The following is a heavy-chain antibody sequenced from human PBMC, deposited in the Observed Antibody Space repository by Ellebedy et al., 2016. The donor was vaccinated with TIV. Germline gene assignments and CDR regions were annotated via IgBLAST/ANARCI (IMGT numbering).Heavy chain of an antibody. D-gene: IGHD3-10*01. V-gene: IGHV3-9*01. CDR1: GFTFDDYA. CDR2: ISWNSGSI. CDR3: AKDIQLWFGEGGGGMDV. J-gene: IGHJ6*02. Sequence: GGSLRLXXAASGFTFDDYAMHWVRQAPGKGLEWVSGISWNSGSIGYADSVKGRFTISRDNAKNSLYLQMNSLRAEDTALYYCAKDIQLWFGEGGGGMDVWGQGTTVTVSS.